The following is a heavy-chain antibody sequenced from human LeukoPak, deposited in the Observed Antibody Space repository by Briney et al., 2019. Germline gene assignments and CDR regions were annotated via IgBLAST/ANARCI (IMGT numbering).Heavy chain of an antibody. D-gene: IGHD1-26*01. J-gene: IGHJ4*02. V-gene: IGHV3-23*01. CDR1: GFTFSSYA. CDR2: FSENGVTT. Sequence: GGSLRLSCAASGFTFSSYAMNWVRQAPGKGLEWVSIFSENGVTTYYADSVKGRFTISRDNSKNTLYLQMNSLGAEDTAVYYCAKGSKKYRGSLDYWGQGTLVTVSS. CDR3: AKGSKKYRGSLDY.